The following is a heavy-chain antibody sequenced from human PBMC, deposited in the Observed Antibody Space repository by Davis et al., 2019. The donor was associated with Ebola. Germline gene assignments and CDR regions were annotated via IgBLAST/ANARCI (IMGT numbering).Heavy chain of an antibody. Sequence: ASVKVSCKASGYTFTSYYMHWVRQAPGKGLEWMGRFDPKYGETIYAQKFQGRLTLTDDTSTDTAYMELSSLRSKDTAVYYCAVGGQDGGFDYWGQGTLVTVSS. D-gene: IGHD3-16*01. CDR2: FDPKYGET. J-gene: IGHJ4*02. CDR3: AVGGQDGGFDY. CDR1: GYTFTSYY. V-gene: IGHV1-24*01.